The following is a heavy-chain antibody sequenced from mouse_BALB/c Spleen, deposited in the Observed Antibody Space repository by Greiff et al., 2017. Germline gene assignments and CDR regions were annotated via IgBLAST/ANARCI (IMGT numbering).Heavy chain of an antibody. Sequence: EVQRVESGGGLVKPGGSLKLSCAASGFTFSSYAMSWVRQTPEKRLEWVATISSGGSYTYYPDSVKGRFTISRDNAKNTLYLQMSSLRSEDTAMYYCAREGNHYAMDYWGQGTSVTVSS. CDR3: AREGNHYAMDY. CDR2: ISSGGSYT. D-gene: IGHD2-1*01. J-gene: IGHJ4*01. CDR1: GFTFSSYA. V-gene: IGHV5-9-3*01.